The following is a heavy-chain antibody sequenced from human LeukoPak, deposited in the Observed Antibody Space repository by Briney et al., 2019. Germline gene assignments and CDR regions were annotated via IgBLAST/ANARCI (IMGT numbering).Heavy chain of an antibody. V-gene: IGHV4-34*01. CDR1: GGSSNSYY. Sequence: PSETLSLTCAVYGGSSNSYYWTWVRQTPGKGREWVGDISHTGDIINYKPSLKSRVTISVDSSKKQFSLRLTSVTAADTGVYYCARVPDITARPCDSWGPGTRVTVS. CDR2: ISHTGDII. CDR3: ARVPDITARPCDS. D-gene: IGHD1-1*01. J-gene: IGHJ4*02.